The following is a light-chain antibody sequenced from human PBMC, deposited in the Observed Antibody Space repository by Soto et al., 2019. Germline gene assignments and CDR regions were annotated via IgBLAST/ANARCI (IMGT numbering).Light chain of an antibody. CDR2: EDN. CDR3: QSYDSSKWV. Sequence: NFMLTQPHSVSESPGKTVTISCTGSSGSIASNYVQWYQQHPGSAPTTVIYEDNQRPSGVPDRFSGSIDSSSNSASLTISGLKTEDEADYYCQSYDSSKWVFGGGTKVTVL. CDR1: SGSIASNY. J-gene: IGLJ2*01. V-gene: IGLV6-57*02.